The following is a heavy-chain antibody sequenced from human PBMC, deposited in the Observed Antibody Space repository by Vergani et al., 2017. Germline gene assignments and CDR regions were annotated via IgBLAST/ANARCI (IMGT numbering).Heavy chain of an antibody. J-gene: IGHJ6*02. D-gene: IGHD3-10*01. CDR2: IYHSGST. CDR3: ARVLVKTGTYYYGMDV. CDR1: GGSFSGYY. V-gene: IGHV4-34*01. Sequence: QVQLQQWGAGLLKPSETLSLTCAVYGGSFSGYYWSWVRQPPGKGLEWIGEIYHSGSTNYNPSLKSRVTISVDKSKNQFSLKLSSVTAADTAVYYCARVLVKTGTYYYGMDVWGQGTTVTVSS.